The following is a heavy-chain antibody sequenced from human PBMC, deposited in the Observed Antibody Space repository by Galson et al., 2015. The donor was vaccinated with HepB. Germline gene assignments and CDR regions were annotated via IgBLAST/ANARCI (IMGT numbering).Heavy chain of an antibody. Sequence: SLRLSCAASGFTFTNYFMTWVRQAPGKGLEWVANIIQDGSAKTYVDSVKGRFTISRDNAKNSLYLQMNSLRAEDTAFYYCARGSGSSSGLYFDFWGQGTLVTVSS. CDR2: IIQDGSAK. CDR3: ARGSGSSSGLYFDF. CDR1: GFTFTNYF. D-gene: IGHD6-6*01. J-gene: IGHJ4*02. V-gene: IGHV3-7*03.